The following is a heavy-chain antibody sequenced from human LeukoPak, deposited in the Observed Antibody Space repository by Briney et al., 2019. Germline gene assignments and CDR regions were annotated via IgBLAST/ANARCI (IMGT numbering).Heavy chain of an antibody. Sequence: GGSLRLSCAASGFTFSNYWMTWVRQAPGKGLEWVSVIYSGGSTDYADSVKGRFTISRDNSKNTLYLQMNSLRAEDTAVYYCARVTFGGVLYYFDCWGQGALVTVSS. CDR2: IYSGGST. J-gene: IGHJ4*02. D-gene: IGHD3-16*01. V-gene: IGHV3-53*01. CDR1: GFTFSNYW. CDR3: ARVTFGGVLYYFDC.